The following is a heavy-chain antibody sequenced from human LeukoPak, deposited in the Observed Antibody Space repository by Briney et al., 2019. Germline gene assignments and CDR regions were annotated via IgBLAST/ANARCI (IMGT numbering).Heavy chain of an antibody. CDR2: IYSGGDT. V-gene: IGHV3-53*01. CDR3: ARNILFAFDI. Sequence: GGSLRLSCAVSGFTVSNNYMSWVRQAPGKGLECVSVIYSGGDTYYADSVKGRFTISRDKSKNTLYLQMNSLRAEDTAVYYCARNILFAFDIWGQGTMVTVSS. J-gene: IGHJ3*02. CDR1: GFTVSNNY. D-gene: IGHD2/OR15-2a*01.